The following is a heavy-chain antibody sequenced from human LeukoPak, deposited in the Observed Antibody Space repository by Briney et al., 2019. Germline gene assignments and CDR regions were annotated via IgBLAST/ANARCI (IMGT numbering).Heavy chain of an antibody. CDR2: IFSGGSGGST. CDR3: VTRGDYGDYWYYFDY. V-gene: IGHV3-53*01. J-gene: IGHJ4*02. Sequence: GGSLSSSGAPSGLTVVTTSMTWSRQVPGKGLDGAQVIFSGGSGGSTYYADSVKGRFTISRDNSKNTLYLQMNSLRAEDTAVYYCVTRGDYGDYWYYFDYWGQGTLVTVSS. CDR1: GLTVVTTS. D-gene: IGHD4-17*01.